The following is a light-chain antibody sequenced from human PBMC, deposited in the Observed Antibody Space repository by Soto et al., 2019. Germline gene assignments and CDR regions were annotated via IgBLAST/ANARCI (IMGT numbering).Light chain of an antibody. J-gene: IGKJ1*01. Sequence: ETVLTQSPGTLSLSPGEGATLSCRASQSVSSSYLAWYQQKPGQPPRLLIYGASNRATGIPDRFSGSGSGTDFTLTISRLEPEDFAVYYCQQYGNSPWTFGQGTKVEIK. CDR3: QQYGNSPWT. CDR2: GAS. CDR1: QSVSSSY. V-gene: IGKV3-20*01.